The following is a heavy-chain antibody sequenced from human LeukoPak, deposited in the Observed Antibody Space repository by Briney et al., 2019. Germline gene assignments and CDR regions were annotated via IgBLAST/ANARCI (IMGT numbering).Heavy chain of an antibody. CDR1: GDSISSYY. J-gene: IGHJ4*02. V-gene: IGHV4-4*07. CDR2: VYTSGST. Sequence: PSETLSLTCTVSGDSISSYYWSWIRQPAGKGLEWIGLVYTSGSTNYNPSLKSRVTMSVDTSNNQFSLNLSSVTAADTAVYYCARDEKAGDTSGYAPRFDYWGQGALVTVSS. D-gene: IGHD3-22*01. CDR3: ARDEKAGDTSGYAPRFDY.